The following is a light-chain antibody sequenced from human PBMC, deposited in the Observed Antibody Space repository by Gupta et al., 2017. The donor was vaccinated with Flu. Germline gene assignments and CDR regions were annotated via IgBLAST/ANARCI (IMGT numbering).Light chain of an antibody. CDR2: SDK. V-gene: IGLV1-47*02. Sequence: STSNVGRRFVFCSQQVPGAAPTLLLFSDKQRPRAVPDRFSVSRSGTSASLAISVLHSEDEAHSYCATWDDFRSGPLFGGGTQLTVL. J-gene: IGLJ3*02. CDR3: ATWDDFRSGPL. CDR1: TSNVGRRF.